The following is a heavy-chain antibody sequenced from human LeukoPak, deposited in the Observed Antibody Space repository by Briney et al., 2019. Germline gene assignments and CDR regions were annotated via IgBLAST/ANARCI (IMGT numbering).Heavy chain of an antibody. CDR3: ASSGWYGDYFDY. J-gene: IGHJ4*02. CDR2: ICHSGST. CDR1: GYSISSGYY. D-gene: IGHD6-19*01. Sequence: PSETLSLTCAVSGYSISSGYYWGWIRQPPGRGLEWIGSICHSGSTYYNPSLKSRATISVDTSKNQFSLKLSSVTAADTAVYYCASSGWYGDYFDYWGQGTLVTVSS. V-gene: IGHV4-38-2*01.